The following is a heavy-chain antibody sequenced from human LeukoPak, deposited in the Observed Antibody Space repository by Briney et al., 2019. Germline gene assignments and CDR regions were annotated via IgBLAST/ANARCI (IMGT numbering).Heavy chain of an antibody. Sequence: EASVKVSCKASGYTFTHYYIHWVRQAPGQGLEWMGMIVPSSGSTSYAQKFLGRVTMTRDTSTTTVHMGLSSLRSDDTAVYYCARPRRGVRYYYDIWGQGTLVTVSS. J-gene: IGHJ4*02. V-gene: IGHV1-46*01. CDR2: IVPSSGST. D-gene: IGHD3-22*01. CDR3: ARPRRGVRYYYDI. CDR1: GYTFTHYY.